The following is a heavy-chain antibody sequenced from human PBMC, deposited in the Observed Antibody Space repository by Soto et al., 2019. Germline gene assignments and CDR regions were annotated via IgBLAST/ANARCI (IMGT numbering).Heavy chain of an antibody. Sequence: QVRLVQSGAEVKKPGSSVKVSCKASGGTFSNYAIAWLRQAPGQGLEWMGGIILPFGTPNYAQKFQGRVTITADESLTTADMEMSGLTSEDTAVYYCARGPDYEGYFDYWGRGTLVTVSS. V-gene: IGHV1-69*12. CDR1: GGTFSNYA. CDR3: ARGPDYEGYFDY. D-gene: IGHD4-17*01. CDR2: IILPFGTP. J-gene: IGHJ4*02.